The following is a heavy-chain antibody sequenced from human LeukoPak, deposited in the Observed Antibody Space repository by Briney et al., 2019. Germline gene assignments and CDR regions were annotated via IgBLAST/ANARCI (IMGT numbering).Heavy chain of an antibody. Sequence: GASVKVSCKASGYTFTSYYMHWVRQAPGQGLEWMGIINPSGGSTSYAQKFQGRVTMTRDTSTSTVYMELSSLRSEDTAVYYCARGGGAAAASGWFDPWGQGTLVTVSS. D-gene: IGHD6-13*01. CDR1: GYTFTSYY. CDR2: INPSGGST. CDR3: ARGGGAAAASGWFDP. J-gene: IGHJ5*02. V-gene: IGHV1-46*01.